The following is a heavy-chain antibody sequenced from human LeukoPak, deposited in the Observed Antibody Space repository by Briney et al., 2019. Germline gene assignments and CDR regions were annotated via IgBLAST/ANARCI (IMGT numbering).Heavy chain of an antibody. Sequence: SVKVSCKASGYTFTSYGISWVRQAPGQGLEWMGGIIPIFGTANYAQKFQGRVTITADEPTSTAYMELSSLRSEDTAVYYCARDRGYYDILTGSFDYWGQGTLVTVSS. CDR3: ARDRGYYDILTGSFDY. V-gene: IGHV1-69*13. D-gene: IGHD3-9*01. CDR1: GYTFTSYG. CDR2: IIPIFGTA. J-gene: IGHJ4*02.